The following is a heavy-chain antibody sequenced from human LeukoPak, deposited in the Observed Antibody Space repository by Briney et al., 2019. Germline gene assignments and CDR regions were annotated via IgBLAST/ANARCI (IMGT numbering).Heavy chain of an antibody. J-gene: IGHJ6*02. V-gene: IGHV1-69*06. Sequence: SVKVSCKASGGTFSSYAISWVRQAPGQGLEWMGGIIPIFGTANYAQKFQGRVTITADKSTSTAYMDLSSLRSEDTAMYYCARVGSPSTDWGSYNYGMDVWGQGTTVTVSS. CDR2: IIPIFGTA. CDR3: ARVGSPSTDWGSYNYGMDV. D-gene: IGHD7-27*01. CDR1: GGTFSSYA.